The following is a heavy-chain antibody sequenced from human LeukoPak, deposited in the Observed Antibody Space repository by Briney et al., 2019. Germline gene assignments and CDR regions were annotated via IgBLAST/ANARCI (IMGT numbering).Heavy chain of an antibody. CDR2: ISSSSSYI. CDR1: GFTFSSYS. V-gene: IGHV3-21*01. Sequence: TGGSLRLSCAASGFTFSSYSMNWVRQAPGKGLEWVSSISSSSSYIYYADSVKGRFTISRDNAKNSLYLQMNSLRAEDTAVYYCARERFLEWLSYLTPPALKHYGMDVWGQGTTVTVSS. D-gene: IGHD3-3*01. CDR3: ARERFLEWLSYLTPPALKHYGMDV. J-gene: IGHJ6*02.